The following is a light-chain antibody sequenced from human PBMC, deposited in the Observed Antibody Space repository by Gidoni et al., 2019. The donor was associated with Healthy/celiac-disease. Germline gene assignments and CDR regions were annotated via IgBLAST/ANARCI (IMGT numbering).Light chain of an antibody. Sequence: EIVLTQSPGTLSLSPGERATLSCRASQSVSSSYLAWYQQTPGQAPRLLIYGASSRATGIPDRFSGSGSGTDFTLTISRLEPEDFAVYYCQQYGSSPLTFGQGIKLEIK. CDR3: QQYGSSPLT. CDR2: GAS. CDR1: QSVSSSY. J-gene: IGKJ2*01. V-gene: IGKV3-20*01.